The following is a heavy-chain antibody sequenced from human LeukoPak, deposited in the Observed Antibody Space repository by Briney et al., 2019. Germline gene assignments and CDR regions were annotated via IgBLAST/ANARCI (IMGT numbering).Heavy chain of an antibody. CDR2: IYHSGST. CDR3: ARGLGSIVVVPAAPMAGFDP. CDR1: GYSISSGYY. V-gene: IGHV4-38-2*01. D-gene: IGHD2-2*01. Sequence: PSGTLSLTCAVSGYSISSGYYWGWIRQPPGKGLERIGSIYHSGSTYYNPSLKSRVTISVDTSKNQFSLKLSSVTAADTAVYYCARGLGSIVVVPAAPMAGFDPWGQGTLVTVSS. J-gene: IGHJ5*02.